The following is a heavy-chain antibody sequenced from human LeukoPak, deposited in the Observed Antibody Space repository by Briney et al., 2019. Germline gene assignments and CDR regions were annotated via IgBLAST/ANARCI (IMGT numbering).Heavy chain of an antibody. J-gene: IGHJ4*02. Sequence: GGSLRLSCAASGFTFSSYSMNWVRQAPGKGLEWVSYISSSSSTIYYADSVKGRFTISRDNAKNSLYLQMNSLRAEDTAVYYCARAHYGDYDPSFDYWGQGTLVTVSS. CDR3: ARAHYGDYDPSFDY. D-gene: IGHD4-17*01. V-gene: IGHV3-48*01. CDR1: GFTFSSYS. CDR2: ISSSSSTI.